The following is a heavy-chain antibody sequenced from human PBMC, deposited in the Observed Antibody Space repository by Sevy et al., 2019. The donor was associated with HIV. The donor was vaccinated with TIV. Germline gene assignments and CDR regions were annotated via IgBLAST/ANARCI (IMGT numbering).Heavy chain of an antibody. J-gene: IGHJ4*02. Sequence: GGSMRLSCAASGFTFSSYSMNWVRQAPGKGLEWVSYISSSSSTIYYADSVKGRFTISRDNAKNSLYLQMNSLRDEDTAVYYCARVRRGYSSGFDYWGQGTLVTVSS. CDR1: GFTFSSYS. D-gene: IGHD6-19*01. V-gene: IGHV3-48*02. CDR3: ARVRRGYSSGFDY. CDR2: ISSSSSTI.